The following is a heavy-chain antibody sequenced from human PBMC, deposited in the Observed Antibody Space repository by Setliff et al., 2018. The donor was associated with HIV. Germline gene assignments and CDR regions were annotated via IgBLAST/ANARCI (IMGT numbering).Heavy chain of an antibody. D-gene: IGHD5-12*01. CDR1: GFTFSSHW. CDR2: ISYDGSNK. J-gene: IGHJ6*03. CDR3: AKEGEWQRSRGYMDV. Sequence: LRHSCAASGFTFSSHWMSWIRQAPGKGLEWVAVISYDGSNKYYTDSVKGRFTISRDNSKNTLYLQMKSLRAEDTAVYYCAKEGEWQRSRGYMDVWGKGTTVTVSS. V-gene: IGHV3-30*18.